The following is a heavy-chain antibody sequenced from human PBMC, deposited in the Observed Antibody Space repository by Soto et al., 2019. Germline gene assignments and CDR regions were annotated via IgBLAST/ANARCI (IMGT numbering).Heavy chain of an antibody. CDR3: ARDPGGVVVVAAMKVRYYYYYGMDV. CDR1: GYTFTSYY. Sequence: ASVKVSCKASGYTFTSYYMHWVRQAPGQGLEWMGIINPSGGSTSYAQKFQGRVTMTGDTSTSTVYMELSSLRSEDTAVYYCARDPGGVVVVAAMKVRYYYYYGMDVWGQGTTVTVSS. J-gene: IGHJ6*02. V-gene: IGHV1-46*01. CDR2: INPSGGST. D-gene: IGHD2-15*01.